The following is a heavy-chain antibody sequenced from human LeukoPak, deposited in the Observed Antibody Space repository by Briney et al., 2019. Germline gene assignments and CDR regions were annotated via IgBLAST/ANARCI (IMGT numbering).Heavy chain of an antibody. D-gene: IGHD6-19*01. J-gene: IGHJ4*02. V-gene: IGHV3-30*03. CDR2: ISYDGSKK. CDR1: GFTFTIYG. CDR3: ARDLSGRFTFDY. Sequence: PGRSLRLSCAASGFTFTIYGMHWARQAPGKGLEWVAVISYDGSKKYYADSVKARFTISRDNSKKTLYLQMNSLRAEDTAVYYCARDLSGRFTFDYWGQGTLVTVSS.